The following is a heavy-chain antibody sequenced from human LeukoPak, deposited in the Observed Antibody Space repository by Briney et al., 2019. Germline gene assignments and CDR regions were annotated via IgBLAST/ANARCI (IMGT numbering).Heavy chain of an antibody. CDR3: ARDPAGNWLQYAFDI. CDR2: IYYTGNT. V-gene: IGHV4-30-4*07. Sequence: PSQTLSLTCAVSGGSISSGGYSWSWIRQPPGKGMEFIAYIYYTGNTYFNPSLKSRVTISVDTSKNQFSLKLSSVTAADTAVYYCARDPAGNWLQYAFDIWGPGTMVTVSS. J-gene: IGHJ3*02. CDR1: GGSISSGGYS. D-gene: IGHD5-24*01.